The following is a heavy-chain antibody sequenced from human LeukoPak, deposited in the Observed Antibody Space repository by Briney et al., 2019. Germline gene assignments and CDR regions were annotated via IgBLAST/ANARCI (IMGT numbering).Heavy chain of an antibody. Sequence: GGSLRLSCAASGFTFSSYSMNWVRQAPGKGLEWVSSISSSSSYIYYADSVKGRFTISRDNAKNSLYLQMNSLRAEDTAVYYCARDGRYCSGGSCYSMNYGMDVWGQGTTVTVSS. CDR1: GFTFSSYS. CDR2: ISSSSSYI. D-gene: IGHD2-15*01. J-gene: IGHJ6*02. V-gene: IGHV3-21*01. CDR3: ARDGRYCSGGSCYSMNYGMDV.